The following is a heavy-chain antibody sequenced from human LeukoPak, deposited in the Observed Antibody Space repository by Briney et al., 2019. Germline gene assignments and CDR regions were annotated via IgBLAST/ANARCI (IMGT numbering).Heavy chain of an antibody. CDR1: GFTFSSYS. D-gene: IGHD3-10*01. V-gene: IGHV3-21*01. Sequence: GGSLRLSCAASGFTFSSYSMNWVRQAPGKGLKWVSSISSSSSYIYYADSVKGRFTISRDNAKNSLYLQMNSLRAEDTAVYYCARGSTMVRGVNYWGQGTLVTVSS. J-gene: IGHJ4*02. CDR3: ARGSTMVRGVNY. CDR2: ISSSSSYI.